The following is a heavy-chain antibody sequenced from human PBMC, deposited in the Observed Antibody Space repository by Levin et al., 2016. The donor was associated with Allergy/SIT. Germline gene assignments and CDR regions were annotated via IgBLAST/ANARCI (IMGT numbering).Heavy chain of an antibody. J-gene: IGHJ5*01. CDR1: GFAFSTYS. CDR3: AREESNYCYDS. Sequence: GESLKISCEASGFAFSTYSMNWVRQAPGKGLEWVAYISTASTAVFYADSVQGRFIISRDNAQNSLFLHMNSLRADDTAVYFCAREESNYCYDSWGRGTLVTVSS. V-gene: IGHV3-48*01. D-gene: IGHD2/OR15-2a*01. CDR2: ISTASTAV.